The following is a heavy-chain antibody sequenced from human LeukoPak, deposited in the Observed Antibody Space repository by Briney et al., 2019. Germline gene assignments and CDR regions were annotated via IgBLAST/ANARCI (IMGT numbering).Heavy chain of an antibody. CDR3: ARGPEWELLDDAFDI. CDR2: IYYSGST. Sequence: TSETLSLTCTVSGGSISSYYWSWIRQPPGKGLEWIGYIYYSGSTNYNPSLKSRVTISVDTSKNQFSLKLSSVTAADTAVYYCARGPEWELLDDAFDIWGQRTMVTVSS. J-gene: IGHJ3*02. D-gene: IGHD1-26*01. V-gene: IGHV4-59*01. CDR1: GGSISSYY.